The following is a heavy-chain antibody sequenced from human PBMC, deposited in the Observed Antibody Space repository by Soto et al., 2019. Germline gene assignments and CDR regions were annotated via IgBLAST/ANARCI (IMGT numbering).Heavy chain of an antibody. CDR1: GGSISSSSYY. J-gene: IGHJ4*02. CDR3: ARHAPPPIAARRRGKNYFDY. Sequence: QLQLQESGPGLVKPSETLSLTCTVSGGSISSSSYYWGWIRQPPGKGLEWIGSIYYSGSTYYNPALKSRVTISLDTSKNQFSLKLSSVTAADTAVYYCARHAPPPIAARRRGKNYFDYWGQGTLVTVSS. V-gene: IGHV4-39*01. D-gene: IGHD6-6*01. CDR2: IYYSGST.